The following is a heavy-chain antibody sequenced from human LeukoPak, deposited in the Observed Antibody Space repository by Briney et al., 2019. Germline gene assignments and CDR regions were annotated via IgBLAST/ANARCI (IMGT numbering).Heavy chain of an antibody. CDR1: GGTFSSYA. J-gene: IGHJ2*01. Sequence: SVTVSCKASGGTFSSYAISWVRQAPGQGLEWMGGIIPIFGTANYAQKFQGRVTITTDESTSTAYMELSSLRSEDTAVYYCARGLKYYDILTGYPESYWYFDLWGRGTLVTVSS. CDR3: ARGLKYYDILTGYPESYWYFDL. D-gene: IGHD3-9*01. CDR2: IIPIFGTA. V-gene: IGHV1-69*05.